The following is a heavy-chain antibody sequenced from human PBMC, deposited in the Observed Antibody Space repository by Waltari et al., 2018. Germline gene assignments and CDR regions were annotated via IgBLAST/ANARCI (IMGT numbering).Heavy chain of an antibody. D-gene: IGHD6-19*01. CDR3: AKDIGSGWYDY. CDR2: ISWDGGST. V-gene: IGHV3-43D*03. Sequence: EVQLVESGGVVVQPGGSLRLPCAAPGFTFADYAMHWVRQAPGKGLEWVSLISWDGGSTYYADSVKGRFTISRDNSKNSLYLQMNSLRAEDTALYYCAKDIGSGWYDYWGQGTLVTVSS. CDR1: GFTFADYA. J-gene: IGHJ4*02.